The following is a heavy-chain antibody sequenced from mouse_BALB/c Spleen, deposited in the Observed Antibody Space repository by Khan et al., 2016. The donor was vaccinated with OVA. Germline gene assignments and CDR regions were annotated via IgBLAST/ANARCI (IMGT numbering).Heavy chain of an antibody. Sequence: EVQRVESGGGLVKPGGSLKLSCAASGFTFSSYTMSWVRQTPEKRLEWVATISSGGSYTYYPDSVKGRFTISRAYAKNTLYLQMSSLKSEDTAMYYCTRDLYGNPYYYAMDYWGQGTSVTVSS. J-gene: IGHJ4*01. CDR3: TRDLYGNPYYYAMDY. CDR1: GFTFSSYT. D-gene: IGHD2-10*02. CDR2: ISSGGSYT. V-gene: IGHV5-6-4*01.